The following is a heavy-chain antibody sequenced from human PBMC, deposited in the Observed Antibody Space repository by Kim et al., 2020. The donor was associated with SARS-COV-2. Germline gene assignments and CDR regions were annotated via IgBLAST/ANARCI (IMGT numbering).Heavy chain of an antibody. D-gene: IGHD3-10*01. Sequence: GESLKISCKGSGYSFTSYWIGWVRQMPGKGLEWMGIIYPGDSDTRYSPSFQGQVTISADKSISTAYLQWSSLKASDTAMYYCARAPKNRWYYYGSGSYFNWFDPWGQGTLVTVSS. CDR1: GYSFTSYW. V-gene: IGHV5-51*01. J-gene: IGHJ5*02. CDR3: ARAPKNRWYYYGSGSYFNWFDP. CDR2: IYPGDSDT.